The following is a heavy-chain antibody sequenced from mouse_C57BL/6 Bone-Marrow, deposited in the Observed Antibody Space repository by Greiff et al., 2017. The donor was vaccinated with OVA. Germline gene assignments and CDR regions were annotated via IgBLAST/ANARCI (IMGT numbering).Heavy chain of an antibody. CDR2: FNSDGGST. CDR1: EYEFPSHD. Sequence: EVKLVESGGGLVQPGESLKLSCESNEYEFPSHDMSWVRKTPEKRLELVAAFNSDGGSTYYPDTMERRFIISRDNTKKTLYLQMSSLRPEDTALYYCARTPKTHAMDYWGQGTSVTVSS. V-gene: IGHV5-2*01. J-gene: IGHJ4*01. CDR3: ARTPKTHAMDY.